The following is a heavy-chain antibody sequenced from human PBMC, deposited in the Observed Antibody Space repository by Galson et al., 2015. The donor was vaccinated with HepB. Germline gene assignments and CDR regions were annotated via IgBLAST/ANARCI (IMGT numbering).Heavy chain of an antibody. J-gene: IGHJ4*02. D-gene: IGHD2-15*01. CDR2: IYTSGST. CDR3: ARPPCCSGGSCYPQPFDY. V-gene: IGHV4-61*02. CDR1: GGSISSGSYY. Sequence: TLSLTCTVSGGSISSGSYYWSWIRQPAGKGLEWIGRIYTSGSTNYNPSLKSRVTMSVDTSKNQFSLKLSSVTAADTAVYYCARPPCCSGGSCYPQPFDYWGQGTLVTVSS.